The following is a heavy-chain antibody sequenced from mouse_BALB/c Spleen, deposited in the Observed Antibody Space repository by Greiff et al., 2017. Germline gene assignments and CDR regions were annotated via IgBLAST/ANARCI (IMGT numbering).Heavy chain of an antibody. CDR1: GFNIKDTY. D-gene: IGHD2-3*01. V-gene: IGHV14-3*02. CDR3: ARDDYVDY. CDR2: IDPANGNT. Sequence: EVQGVESGAELVKPGASVKLSCTASGFNIKDTYMHWVKQRPEQGLEWIGRIDPANGNTKYDPKFQGKATITADTSSNTAYLQLSSLTSEDTAVYYCARDDYVDYWGQGTTLTVSS. J-gene: IGHJ2*01.